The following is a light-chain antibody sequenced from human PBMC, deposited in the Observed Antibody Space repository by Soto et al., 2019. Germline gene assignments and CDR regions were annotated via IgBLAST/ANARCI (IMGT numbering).Light chain of an antibody. Sequence: EVVLTQSPATLSLSPGERATLSCRASQSVSNSLAWYQQRPGQAPRLLIYEASKRATGIPASLSGSGSGTDFTLTISSLESEDFAVYYCQQRSTWPWTFGQGTNLEI. CDR2: EAS. J-gene: IGKJ2*02. CDR3: QQRSTWPWT. CDR1: QSVSNS. V-gene: IGKV3-11*01.